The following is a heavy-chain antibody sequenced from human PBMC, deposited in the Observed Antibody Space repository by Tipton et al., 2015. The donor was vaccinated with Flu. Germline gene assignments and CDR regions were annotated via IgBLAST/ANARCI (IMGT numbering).Heavy chain of an antibody. CDR1: GGSISSYY. V-gene: IGHV4-4*07. Sequence: TLSLTCTVSGGSISSYYWSWIRQPAVKGLEWIGRIYTSGSTNYNPSLKSRVTMSVDTSKNQFSLKLSSVTAADTAVYYCAGSLTYYYDSTAADAFDIWGQRTMVTVT. D-gene: IGHD3-22*01. J-gene: IGHJ3*02. CDR3: AGSLTYYYDSTAADAFDI. CDR2: IYTSGST.